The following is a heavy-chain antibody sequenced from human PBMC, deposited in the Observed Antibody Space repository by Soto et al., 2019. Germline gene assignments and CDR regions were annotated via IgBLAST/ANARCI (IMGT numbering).Heavy chain of an antibody. CDR1: GFTFSNYA. D-gene: IGHD6-19*01. CDR3: AKVGGSGWHRQYYFDY. J-gene: IGHJ4*02. CDR2: IGGNGGST. Sequence: GGSLRLSCAASGFTFSNYAMSWVRQAPGKGLEWVSAIGGNGGSTYYADSVKGRFTISRDNSKNTLYLQMNSLRAEDTAVYYCAKVGGSGWHRQYYFDYWGQGTLVTVSS. V-gene: IGHV3-23*01.